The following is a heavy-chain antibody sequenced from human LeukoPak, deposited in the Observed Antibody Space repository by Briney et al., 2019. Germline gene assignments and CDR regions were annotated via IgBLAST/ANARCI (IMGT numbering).Heavy chain of an antibody. CDR3: ARAFPFDDYGDPDAFDI. D-gene: IGHD4-17*01. V-gene: IGHV4-39*07. J-gene: IGHJ3*02. CDR1: GGSISSSSYF. Sequence: PSETLSLTCTVSGGSISSSSYFWGWIRQPPGKGLEGIGSIYYSGSTYYNPSLKSRVTISVDTSKNQFSLKLTSVTAADTAVYYCARAFPFDDYGDPDAFDIWGQGTMVTVSS. CDR2: IYYSGST.